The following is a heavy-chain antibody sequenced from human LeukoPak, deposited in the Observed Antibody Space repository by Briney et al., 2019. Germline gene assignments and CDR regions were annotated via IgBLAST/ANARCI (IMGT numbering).Heavy chain of an antibody. Sequence: PSETLSLTCTVSGYSISSGYYWGWIRQPPGKGLEWIGSIYHSGSTYYSPSLKSRVTISVDTSKNQFSLRLTSVTAADTAVYFCARSPLLLSFGEFSQGWFDPWGHGTLVTVSS. CDR3: ARSPLLLSFGEFSQGWFDP. CDR2: IYHSGST. V-gene: IGHV4-38-2*02. J-gene: IGHJ5*02. D-gene: IGHD3-10*01. CDR1: GYSISSGYY.